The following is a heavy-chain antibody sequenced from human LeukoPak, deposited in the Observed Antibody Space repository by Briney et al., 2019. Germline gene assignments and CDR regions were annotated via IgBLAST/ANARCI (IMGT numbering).Heavy chain of an antibody. CDR3: ARGRGYYYYMDV. Sequence: SETLSLTCAVYGGSFSGYYWSWIRQPPGKGLEWIGEINHSGSTNYDPSLKSRVTISVDTSKNQFSLKLSSVTAADTAVYYCARGRGYYYYMDVWGKGTTVTVSS. V-gene: IGHV4-34*01. CDR2: INHSGST. J-gene: IGHJ6*03. CDR1: GGSFSGYY.